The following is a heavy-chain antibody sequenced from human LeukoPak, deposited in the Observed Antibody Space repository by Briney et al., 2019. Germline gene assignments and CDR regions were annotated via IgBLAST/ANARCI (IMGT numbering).Heavy chain of an antibody. Sequence: GGSLRLSCAASGFAFSGYAMHWVRQAPGKGLEWVAVISYDGSNNYYADSVRGRFTISRDNAKNSLYLQMNSLRVEDTAVYSCVRGESGIQENSFDIWGQGTLVTVSS. J-gene: IGHJ3*02. V-gene: IGHV3-30-3*01. CDR2: ISYDGSNN. CDR1: GFAFSGYA. CDR3: VRGESGIQENSFDI. D-gene: IGHD2/OR15-2a*01.